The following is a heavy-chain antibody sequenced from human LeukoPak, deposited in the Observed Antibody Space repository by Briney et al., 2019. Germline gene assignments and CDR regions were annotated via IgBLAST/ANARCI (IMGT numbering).Heavy chain of an antibody. J-gene: IGHJ4*02. CDR2: IYHSGTT. V-gene: IGHV4-34*08. Sequence: LRLSCAASGFTFSSYAMHWVRQAPGKGLEWIGEIYHSGTTNYNPSLKSRVTISFDTSKNQFSLNLRSVTAADTAVYYCANKVYCSTTSCYPAGYWGQGTLVTVSS. CDR3: ANKVYCSTTSCYPAGY. CDR1: GFTFSSYA. D-gene: IGHD2-2*01.